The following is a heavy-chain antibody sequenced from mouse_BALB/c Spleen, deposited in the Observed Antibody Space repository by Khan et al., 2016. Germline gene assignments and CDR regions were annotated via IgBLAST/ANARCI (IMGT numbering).Heavy chain of an antibody. CDR2: IRYSGST. CDR3: ASKVTTYYFDY. D-gene: IGHD2-1*01. J-gene: IGHJ2*01. CDR1: GDSITSGY. V-gene: IGHV3-8*02. Sequence: EVQLQESGPSLVKPSQTLSLTCSVTGDSITSGYWNWIRKFPGNKLEYMGYIRYSGSTYYNPLLKSRITIPRDTTKHQYYLQLNSVTTENTATYYCASKVTTYYFDYWGQGTTLTVSS.